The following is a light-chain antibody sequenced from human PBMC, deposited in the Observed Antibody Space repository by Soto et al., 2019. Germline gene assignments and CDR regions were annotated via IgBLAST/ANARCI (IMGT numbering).Light chain of an antibody. CDR2: GAS. CDR3: QQYNNWPPYT. J-gene: IGKJ2*01. Sequence: EIVMTQSPGTLSVSPGERATLSCRASQSVSSSLAWYQQRSGQAPRLLIYGASTRATGVPARFSGSGSGTEFTLTITSLQSEDVAVYYCQQYNNWPPYTFGQGTKLQIK. V-gene: IGKV3-15*01. CDR1: QSVSSS.